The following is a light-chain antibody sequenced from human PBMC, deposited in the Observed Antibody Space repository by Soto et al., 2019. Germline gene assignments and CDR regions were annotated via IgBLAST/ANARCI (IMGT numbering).Light chain of an antibody. CDR2: AAS. J-gene: IGKJ4*01. CDR3: QKYDSMPLT. CDR1: QGISNY. Sequence: DIQMTQSPSSLSASVGDRVTITCRASQGISNYLAWYQQKPGKVPKLLIYAASTLHSGVPSRFSGSGSGTDFTLTINSLXPEDVAPYSCQKYDSMPLTFGGGTKVEIK. V-gene: IGKV1-27*01.